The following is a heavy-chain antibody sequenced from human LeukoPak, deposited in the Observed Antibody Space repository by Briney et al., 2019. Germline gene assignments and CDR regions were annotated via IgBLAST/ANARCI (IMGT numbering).Heavy chain of an antibody. Sequence: WVRQAPGKGLEWIGSLYYSGSTYYNPSLKSRVTISVDTSKNQFSLKLSSVTAADTAVYYCARTYSSGWYGSGFDYWGQGTLVTVSS. CDR3: ARTYSSGWYGSGFDY. J-gene: IGHJ4*02. D-gene: IGHD6-19*01. V-gene: IGHV4-39*07. CDR2: LYYSGST.